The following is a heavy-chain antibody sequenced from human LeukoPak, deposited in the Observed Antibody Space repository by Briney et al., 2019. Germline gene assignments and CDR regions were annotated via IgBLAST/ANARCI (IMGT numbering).Heavy chain of an antibody. CDR2: TNPNSDDT. CDR3: ARDVDSYGLYYFDY. D-gene: IGHD5-18*01. Sequence: ASVKVSCKASGYTFTDYYMHWVRQAPGQGREWMGWTNPNSDDTNYGQKFQGRVTMTRDTSISTAYMELSSLRSDDTAVYYCARDVDSYGLYYFDYWGQGTLVTVSS. CDR1: GYTFTDYY. V-gene: IGHV1-2*02. J-gene: IGHJ4*02.